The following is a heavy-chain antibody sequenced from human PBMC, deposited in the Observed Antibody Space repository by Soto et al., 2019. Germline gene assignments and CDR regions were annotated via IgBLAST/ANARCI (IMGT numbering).Heavy chain of an antibody. CDR2: ISGSVGST. D-gene: IGHD6-13*01. V-gene: IGHV3-23*01. CDR1: GFTFSSYA. J-gene: IGHJ6*02. Sequence: GGSLRLSCAASGFTFSSYAMSWVRQAPGKGLEWVSAISGSVGSTYYADSVKGRFTISRDNSKNTLYLQMNSLRAEDTAVYYCAKASIAAAGYTDYYYGMDVWGQGTRVTFSS. CDR3: AKASIAAAGYTDYYYGMDV.